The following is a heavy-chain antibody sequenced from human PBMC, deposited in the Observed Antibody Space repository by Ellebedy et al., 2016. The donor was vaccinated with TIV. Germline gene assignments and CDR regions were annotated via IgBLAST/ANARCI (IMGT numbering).Heavy chain of an antibody. CDR3: ASRLRWYQSFDY. Sequence: SETLSLXXAVYGGSFSGYYWSWFRQPPGKGLEWIGEINHSGSTNYNPSLKSRVTISVDTSKNQFSLKLSSVTAADTAVYYCASRLRWYQSFDYWGQGTLVTVSS. V-gene: IGHV4-34*01. J-gene: IGHJ4*02. CDR1: GGSFSGYY. CDR2: INHSGST. D-gene: IGHD4-23*01.